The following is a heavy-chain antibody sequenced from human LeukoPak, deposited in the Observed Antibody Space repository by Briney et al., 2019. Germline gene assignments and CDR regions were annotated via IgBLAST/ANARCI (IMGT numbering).Heavy chain of an antibody. CDR2: IKQDGSEK. V-gene: IGHV3-7*01. J-gene: IGHJ4*02. CDR1: GFTFSSYW. Sequence: GGSLRLSCAASGFTFSSYWMSWVRQAPGKGLEWVANIKQDGSEKYYVDSVKGRFTISRDNAKNSLYLQMNSLRAEDTAVYYCARDGEYDYVWGSYLFDYWGQGTLVTVSS. D-gene: IGHD3-16*02. CDR3: ARDGEYDYVWGSYLFDY.